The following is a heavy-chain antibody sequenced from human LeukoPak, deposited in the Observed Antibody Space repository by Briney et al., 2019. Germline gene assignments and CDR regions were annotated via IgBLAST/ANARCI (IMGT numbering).Heavy chain of an antibody. CDR3: ATFYYYDSSGYPSFDY. CDR2: IYYIWLT. D-gene: IGHD3-22*01. Sequence: IYYIWLTYYTPSLKSRLTISVDTSKNQFSLKLSSVTAADTAVYYCATFYYYDSSGYPSFDYWGQGTLVTVSS. V-gene: IGHV4-39*01. J-gene: IGHJ4*02.